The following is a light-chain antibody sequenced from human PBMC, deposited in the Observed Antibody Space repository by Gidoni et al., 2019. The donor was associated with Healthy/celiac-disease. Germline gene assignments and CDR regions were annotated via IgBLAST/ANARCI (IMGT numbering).Light chain of an antibody. Sequence: VLTQSPGTLSLSSGERATLSCWASQSVSSSYLAWYQQKPGQAPRLLIYGASSRATGIPDRFSGSGSGTDFTLTISRLEAEDFAVYYCQQYGSSLWTFGQGTKVEIK. V-gene: IGKV3-20*01. CDR2: GAS. CDR3: QQYGSSLWT. CDR1: QSVSSSY. J-gene: IGKJ1*01.